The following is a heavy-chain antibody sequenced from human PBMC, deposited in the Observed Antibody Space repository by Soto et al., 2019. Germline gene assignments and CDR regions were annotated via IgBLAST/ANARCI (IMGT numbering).Heavy chain of an antibody. CDR3: ARGRNRGAAGYSSRQRGWFDP. V-gene: IGHV4-34*01. CDR2: INHSGST. CDR1: GGSFSGYY. D-gene: IGHD6-13*01. Sequence: SETLSLTCAVYGGSFSGYYWSWIRQPPGKGLEWIGEINHSGSTNYNPSLKSRVTISVDTSKNQFSLKLSSVTAADTAVYYCARGRNRGAAGYSSRQRGWFDPWGQGTLVTVSS. J-gene: IGHJ5*02.